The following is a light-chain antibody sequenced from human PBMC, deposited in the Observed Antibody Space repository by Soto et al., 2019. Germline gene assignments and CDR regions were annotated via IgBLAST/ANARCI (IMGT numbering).Light chain of an antibody. CDR2: DDD. J-gene: IGLJ2*01. CDR1: SSNIGGNS. Sequence: QSVMTQPPSVSAAPGQKVTISCSGSSSNIGGNSVSWYQQLPGTAPKLLIYDDDKRPSGIPDRFSGSKSGTSATLGITGFQTGDEADYYCSSYTSRSTVVFGGGTKVTVL. V-gene: IGLV1-51*01. CDR3: SSYTSRSTVV.